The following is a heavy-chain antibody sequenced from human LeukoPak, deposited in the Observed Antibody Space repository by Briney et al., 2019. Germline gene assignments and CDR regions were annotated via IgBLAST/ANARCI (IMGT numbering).Heavy chain of an antibody. CDR1: GVSISSGGYF. D-gene: IGHD2-21*02. CDR2: IYFSGIT. CDR3: ARSDRNWFDP. V-gene: IGHV4-31*03. J-gene: IGHJ5*02. Sequence: SETLSLTCTVSGVSISSGGYFWSWIRQHPGKGLEWVGYIYFSGITYYNPALMSRAAISVDTPKNQFSLKLSSVTAADTAVYYCARSDRNWFDPWSQGTLVTVSS.